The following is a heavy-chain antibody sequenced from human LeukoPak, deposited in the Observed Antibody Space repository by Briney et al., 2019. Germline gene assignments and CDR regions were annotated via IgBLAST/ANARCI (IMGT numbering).Heavy chain of an antibody. CDR2: IYYSGST. CDR1: GGSISSSSYY. V-gene: IGHV4-39*07. D-gene: IGHD3-22*01. J-gene: IGHJ4*02. CDR3: AREGDYYDSSGYYVVDY. Sequence: PSETLSLTCTVSGGSISSSSYYWGWIRQPPGKGLEWIGSIYYSGSTNYNPSLKSRVTISVDTSKNQFSLKLSSVTAADTAVYYCAREGDYYDSSGYYVVDYWGQGTLVTVSS.